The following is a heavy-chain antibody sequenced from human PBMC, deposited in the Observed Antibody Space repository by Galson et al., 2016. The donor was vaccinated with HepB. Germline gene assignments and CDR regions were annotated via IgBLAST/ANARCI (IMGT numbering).Heavy chain of an antibody. J-gene: IGHJ4*02. V-gene: IGHV4-38-2*02. CDR3: ARDPMSGPDY. CDR1: GYSISSGFF. CDR2: IYRSGAS. D-gene: IGHD1-1*01. Sequence: SETLSLTCTVSGYSISSGFFWGCFRQPPGKGLEWLGSIYRSGASYYNPSLKSRVTMSVDTSKNQYSLNLSSVTAADTAVYYCARDPMSGPDYWGQGALVTVSS.